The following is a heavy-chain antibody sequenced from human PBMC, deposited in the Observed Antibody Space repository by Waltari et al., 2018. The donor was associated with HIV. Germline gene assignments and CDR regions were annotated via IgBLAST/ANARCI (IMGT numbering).Heavy chain of an antibody. Sequence: EVQLVESGGGLVQPGGSLRLSCAASGFTFSSYWMSWVRQAPVKGLEWVANIKQDGSEEFYVDSVKGRFTISRDNAKNSLFLQMNSLRGEDTAVYYCARDWGRYWGQGTLVTVSS. D-gene: IGHD3-16*01. J-gene: IGHJ4*02. CDR3: ARDWGRY. V-gene: IGHV3-7*01. CDR1: GFTFSSYW. CDR2: IKQDGSEE.